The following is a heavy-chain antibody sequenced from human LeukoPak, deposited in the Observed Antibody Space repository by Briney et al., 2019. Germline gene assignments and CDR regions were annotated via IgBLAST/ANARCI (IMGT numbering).Heavy chain of an antibody. CDR2: IYYSGST. D-gene: IGHD3-9*01. V-gene: IGHV4-31*03. CDR1: GGSVSSGSYY. Sequence: SETLSLTCTVPGGSVSSGSYYWSWIRQPPGKGLEWIGYIYYSGSTYYNPSLKSRVTISVDTSKNQFSLKLSSVTAADTAVYYCARVRYFDWLSRFNAFDIWGQGTMVTVSS. CDR3: ARVRYFDWLSRFNAFDI. J-gene: IGHJ3*02.